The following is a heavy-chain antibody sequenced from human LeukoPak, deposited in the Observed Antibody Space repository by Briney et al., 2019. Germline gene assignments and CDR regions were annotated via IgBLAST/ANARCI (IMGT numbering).Heavy chain of an antibody. CDR1: GFTFSSYG. Sequence: PGGSLRLSCAASGFTFSSYGMNWVRQAPGKGLEWVSSISSSSSYIYYADSVKGRFTISRDNAKNSLYLQMNSLRAEDTAVYYCARAGGSQLDYYYYYMDVWGKGTTVTVSS. J-gene: IGHJ6*03. V-gene: IGHV3-21*01. D-gene: IGHD3-10*01. CDR2: ISSSSSYI. CDR3: ARAGGSQLDYYYYYMDV.